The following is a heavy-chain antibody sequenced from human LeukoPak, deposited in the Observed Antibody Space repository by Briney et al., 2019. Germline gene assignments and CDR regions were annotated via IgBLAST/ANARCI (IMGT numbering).Heavy chain of an antibody. CDR1: GGSISGTTYY. CDR2: IYFSGST. D-gene: IGHD6-13*01. V-gene: IGHV4-39*01. J-gene: IGHJ4*02. CDR3: ARRGGLPPYSSSWYFDY. Sequence: SETLSLTCTVSGGSISGTTYYWGWIRQPPGKGLEWIGSIYFSGSTYYNPSLKSRVTISVDTSKNQFSLRLSSVTAADTAVYYCARRGGLPPYSSSWYFDYWGQGTLVTVSS.